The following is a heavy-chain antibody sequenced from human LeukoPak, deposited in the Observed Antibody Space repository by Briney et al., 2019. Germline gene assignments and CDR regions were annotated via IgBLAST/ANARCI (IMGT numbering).Heavy chain of an antibody. V-gene: IGHV4-39*07. D-gene: IGHD3-10*01. J-gene: IGHJ6*03. CDR2: IYYSGST. CDR3: ARGQYGRSYIYYYYYMDV. Sequence: SETLSLTCTVSGGSISSSSYYWGWIRQPPGKGLEWIGSIYYSGSTYYNPSLKSRVTISVDTSKNQFSLKLSSVTAADTAVYYCARGQYGRSYIYYYYYMDVWGKGTTVTVSS. CDR1: GGSISSSSYY.